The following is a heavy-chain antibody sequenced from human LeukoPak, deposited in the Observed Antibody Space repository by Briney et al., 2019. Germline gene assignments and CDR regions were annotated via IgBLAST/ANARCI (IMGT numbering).Heavy chain of an antibody. D-gene: IGHD1-14*01. CDR3: ARDRRHRSSGVGDLAYYFDY. Sequence: SETLSLTCTVSGYSISSGYFWGWMRQPPGKGLEWIGSIYHSVTTHYNPSLKSRVTISLDTSKNQFSLKLTSVTAADTAVYYCARDRRHRSSGVGDLAYYFDYWGQGTLVTVSS. V-gene: IGHV4-38-2*02. J-gene: IGHJ4*02. CDR2: IYHSVTT. CDR1: GYSISSGYF.